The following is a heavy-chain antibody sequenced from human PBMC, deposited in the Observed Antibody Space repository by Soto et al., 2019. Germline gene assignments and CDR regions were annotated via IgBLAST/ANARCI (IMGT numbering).Heavy chain of an antibody. Sequence: XDSLKVSWKNSGYSCTSYWIALVLQMPGKGLEWMGIIYPTDSDTRYSPSFEGQVTISADKSISTSYLYWSSLKASDTAIYYCATPDSGWHQFDTSGPGTLVTVSS. CDR2: IYPTDSDT. D-gene: IGHD5-12*01. V-gene: IGHV5-51*01. CDR3: ATPDSGWHQFDT. J-gene: IGHJ4*01. CDR1: GYSCTSYW.